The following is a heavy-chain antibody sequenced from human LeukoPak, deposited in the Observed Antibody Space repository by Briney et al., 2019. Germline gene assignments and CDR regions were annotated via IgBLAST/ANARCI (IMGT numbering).Heavy chain of an antibody. D-gene: IGHD4-17*01. V-gene: IGHV3-15*01. CDR3: TTKGFARGDYGDSVDF. Sequence: GGSLRLSCAASGFTFTKAWMSWVRQAPGKGLEWVGRIKSKTDGGTTDYAAPVKGRFTISRDDSQNTLYLQMNSLKTEDTAVYYCTTKGFARGDYGDSVDFWGQGTLVTVSS. CDR1: GFTFTKAW. CDR2: IKSKTDGGTT. J-gene: IGHJ4*02.